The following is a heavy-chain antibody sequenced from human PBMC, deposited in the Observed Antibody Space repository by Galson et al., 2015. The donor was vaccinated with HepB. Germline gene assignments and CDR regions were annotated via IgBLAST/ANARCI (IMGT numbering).Heavy chain of an antibody. V-gene: IGHV3-30-3*01. CDR3: ARDHGIVLMVYAYSPHFDY. D-gene: IGHD2-8*01. J-gene: IGHJ4*02. CDR1: GFTSSSYA. CDR2: ISYDGSNK. Sequence: SLRLSCAASGFTSSSYAMHWVRQAPGKGLEWVAVISYDGSNKYYADSVKGRFTISRDNSKNTLYLQMNSLRAEDTAVYYCARDHGIVLMVYAYSPHFDYWGQGTLVTVSS.